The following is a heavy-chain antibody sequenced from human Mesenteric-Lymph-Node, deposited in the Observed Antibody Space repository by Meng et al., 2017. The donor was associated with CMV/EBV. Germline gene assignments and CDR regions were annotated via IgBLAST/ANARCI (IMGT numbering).Heavy chain of an antibody. V-gene: IGHV3-9*01. Sequence: SLKISCAASGFTFSSYWMSWVRQAPGKGLEWVSGISWNSGSIGYADSVKGRFTISRDNAKNSLYLQMNSLRAEDTAVYYCTRDAHYYCDGYCYYFDVWGQGSLVTVSS. CDR2: ISWNSGSI. CDR3: TRDAHYYCDGYCYYFDV. D-gene: IGHD2-21*01. J-gene: IGHJ4*02. CDR1: GFTFSSYW.